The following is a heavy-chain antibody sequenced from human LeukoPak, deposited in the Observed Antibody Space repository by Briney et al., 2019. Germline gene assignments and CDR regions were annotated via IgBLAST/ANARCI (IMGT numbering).Heavy chain of an antibody. Sequence: GGSLRLSCAASGFTLSSYWMAWVRQAPGKGLAWVANIKQDGSEKYYVDSVKGRFTISRDNARNSLYLQMNNLRAEDTAIFYCARVNPLMAPGAFDIWGQGTMVAVSS. CDR3: ARVNPLMAPGAFDI. V-gene: IGHV3-7*01. CDR1: GFTLSSYW. J-gene: IGHJ3*02. CDR2: IKQDGSEK. D-gene: IGHD2-8*01.